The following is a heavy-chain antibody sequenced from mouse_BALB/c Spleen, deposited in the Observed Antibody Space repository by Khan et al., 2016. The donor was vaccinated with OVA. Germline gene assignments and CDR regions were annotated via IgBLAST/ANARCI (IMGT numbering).Heavy chain of an antibody. CDR3: ARLEDI. CDR1: GYSLTRYG. CDR2: IWAGGST. V-gene: IGHV2-9*02. Sequence: QVQLKESGPGLVAPSQSLSITCTVYGYSLTRYGVHWVRQPPGKGLEWLGLIWAGGSTNYNWALMSRLSISRDNSKSQVFLKMKSLQTDDTAMYYCARLEDIWGQGTTLTVSS. J-gene: IGHJ2*01. D-gene: IGHD1-3*01.